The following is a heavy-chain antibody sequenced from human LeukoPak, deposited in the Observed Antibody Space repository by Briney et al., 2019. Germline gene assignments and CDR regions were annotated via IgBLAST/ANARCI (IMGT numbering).Heavy chain of an antibody. V-gene: IGHV1-18*01. Sequence: ASVKVSCKASGYTFTSYGISWVRQAPGQGLEWMGWISAYNGNTNYAQKLQGRVTMTTDTSTSTAYMELRSLRSDDTAVYYCARDLSSLYYYGMDVWGQGTTVTVSS. J-gene: IGHJ6*02. CDR1: GYTFTSYG. CDR2: ISAYNGNT. D-gene: IGHD3-16*02. CDR3: ARDLSSLYYYGMDV.